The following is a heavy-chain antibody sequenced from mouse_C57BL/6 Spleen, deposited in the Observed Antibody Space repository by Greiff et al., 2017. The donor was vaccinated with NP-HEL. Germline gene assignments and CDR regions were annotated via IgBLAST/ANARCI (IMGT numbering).Heavy chain of an antibody. CDR3: ARDLTTVVEGLAD. Sequence: QVQLQQSGAELVRPGTSVKVSCKASGYAFTNYLIEWVKQRPGQGLEWIGGINPGSGGTNYTEKFKGKATLTADKSSSTAYMQLSSLTSEDSAVYVCARDLTTVVEGLADWGKGTPVTVAA. CDR2: INPGSGGT. CDR1: GYAFTNYL. J-gene: IGHJ3*01. V-gene: IGHV1-54*01. D-gene: IGHD1-1*01.